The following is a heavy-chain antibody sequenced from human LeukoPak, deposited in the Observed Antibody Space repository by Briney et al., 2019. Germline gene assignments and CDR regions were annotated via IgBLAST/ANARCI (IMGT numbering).Heavy chain of an antibody. D-gene: IGHD3-9*01. CDR2: ISSSSSYI. CDR1: GFTFSSYS. CDR3: ARDGEASHDILTGYYKWNWFDP. J-gene: IGHJ5*02. Sequence: PGGSLRLSCAASGFTFSSYSMNWVRQAPGKGLEWVSSISSSSSYIYYADSVKGRFTISRDNAKNSLYLQMNSLRAEDTAVYYCARDGEASHDILTGYYKWNWFDPWGQGTLVTVSS. V-gene: IGHV3-21*01.